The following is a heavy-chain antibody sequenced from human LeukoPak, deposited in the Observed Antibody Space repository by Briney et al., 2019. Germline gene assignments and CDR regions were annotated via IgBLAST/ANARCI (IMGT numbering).Heavy chain of an antibody. J-gene: IGHJ6*02. Sequence: SETLSLTCTVSGGSISSYYWSWIRQPAGKGLEWIGRIYTSGSTNYNPSLKSRVTISVDTSKNQFSLKLNSVTAADTAVYYCAGNYSSSWYDYYGMDVWGQGTTVTVSS. CDR3: AGNYSSSWYDYYGMDV. V-gene: IGHV4-4*07. CDR2: IYTSGST. D-gene: IGHD6-13*01. CDR1: GGSISSYY.